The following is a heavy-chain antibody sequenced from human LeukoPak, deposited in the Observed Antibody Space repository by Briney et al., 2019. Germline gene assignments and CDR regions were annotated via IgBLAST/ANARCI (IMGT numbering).Heavy chain of an antibody. CDR1: GFTFSSYS. CDR3: ARAEMATIMEDY. CDR2: ISSSSSYI. V-gene: IGHV3-21*01. D-gene: IGHD5-24*01. J-gene: IGHJ4*02. Sequence: PGGSLRLSCAASGFTFSSYSMNWVRQAPGKGLEWVSSISSSSSYIYYADSVKGRFTISGDNAKNSLYLQMNSLRAEDTAVYYCARAEMATIMEDYWGQGTLVTVSS.